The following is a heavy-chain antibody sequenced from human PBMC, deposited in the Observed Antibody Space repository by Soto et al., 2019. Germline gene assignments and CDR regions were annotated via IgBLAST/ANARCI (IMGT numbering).Heavy chain of an antibody. V-gene: IGHV1-46*01. D-gene: IGHD4-4*01. CDR1: GYTFTSYY. CDR2: INPSGGST. Sequence: GASVKVSCKASGYTFTSYYMHRVRQAPGQGLEWMGIINPSGGSTSYAQKFQGRVTMTRDTSTSTVYMELSSLRSEDTAVYYCVTASPTVTRGPGIRYYYYGMDVWGQGTTVTVSS. J-gene: IGHJ6*02. CDR3: VTASPTVTRGPGIRYYYYGMDV.